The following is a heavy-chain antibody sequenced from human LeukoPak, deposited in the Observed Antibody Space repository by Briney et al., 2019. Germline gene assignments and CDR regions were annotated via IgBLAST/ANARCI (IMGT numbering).Heavy chain of an antibody. CDR2: FYTSGIT. V-gene: IGHV4-4*09. CDR3: ASRNSGWYYMDV. D-gene: IGHD1-14*01. CDR1: GGSISSYY. Sequence: SETLSLTCTVSGGSISSYYWNWLRQSPGKGLEWIGYFYTSGITNYNPSLKGRVTMSVETSKNQFSLRLSSVTAADTAVYYCASRNSGWYYMDVWGKGTTVTVSS. J-gene: IGHJ6*03.